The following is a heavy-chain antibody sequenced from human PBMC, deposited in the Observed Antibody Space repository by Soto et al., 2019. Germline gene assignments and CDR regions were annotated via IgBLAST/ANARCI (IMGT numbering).Heavy chain of an antibody. CDR1: VYRVSTYW. CDR3: TRDLDYNGNSEAFNI. V-gene: IGHV5-51*01. J-gene: IGHJ3*02. D-gene: IGHD4-4*01. CDR2: IYPGDSDT. Sequence: GAAEPISCKGCVYRVSTYWFSPLRQKPRKGLEWMGIIYPGDSDTRYSPSFQGQVTISVDKSVSTAYLQWSSLKASDTAMYFCTRDLDYNGNSEAFNIWGQGTMVNVSS.